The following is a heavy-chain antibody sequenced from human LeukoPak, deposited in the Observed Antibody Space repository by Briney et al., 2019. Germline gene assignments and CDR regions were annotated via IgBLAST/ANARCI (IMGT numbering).Heavy chain of an antibody. CDR3: AKDLELLWFGVSDY. Sequence: GGSLRLSCAASGFTFSSYGMHWVRQAPGKGLEWVAFIRYDGSNKYYADSVKGRFTISRDNSKNTLYLQMNSLRAEDTAVYYCAKDLELLWFGVSDYWGQGTLVTVSS. CDR1: GFTFSSYG. CDR2: IRYDGSNK. V-gene: IGHV3-30*02. D-gene: IGHD3-10*01. J-gene: IGHJ4*02.